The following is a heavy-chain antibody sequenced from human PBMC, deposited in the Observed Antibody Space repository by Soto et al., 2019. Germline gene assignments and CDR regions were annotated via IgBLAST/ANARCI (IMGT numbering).Heavy chain of an antibody. CDR1: GFTFKSYG. CDR2: ISYDGNNK. J-gene: IGHJ4*02. CDR3: EKEGLYKTLDY. V-gene: IGHV3-30*18. Sequence: VGSLRLSCAASGFTFKSYGMHWVRQAPGKGLEWVAVISYDGNNKYYADSVKGRFTISRDIPKNTLYLQLNSLRAEDTAVYYCEKEGLYKTLDYWGQGNLVTVSS. D-gene: IGHD1-1*01.